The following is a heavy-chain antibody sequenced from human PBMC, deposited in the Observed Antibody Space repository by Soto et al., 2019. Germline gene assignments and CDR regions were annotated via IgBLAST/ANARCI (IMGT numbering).Heavy chain of an antibody. J-gene: IGHJ4*01. V-gene: IGHV4-34*01. D-gene: IGHD2-15*01. CDR3: EFLIVFHSTYSHDY. CDR1: GVPFSGYY. CDR2: INHSGNT. Sequence: PSETLSLTCAVYGVPFSGYYWTWIRQSPGKGLEWIGEINHSGNTNYNPSLKSRVTMLVDTSKNQFSLSLSSVTAADTAVYYCEFLIVFHSTYSHDYWCHGTLLTGST.